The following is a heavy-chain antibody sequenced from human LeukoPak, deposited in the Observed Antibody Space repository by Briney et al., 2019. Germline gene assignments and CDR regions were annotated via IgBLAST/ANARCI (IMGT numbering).Heavy chain of an antibody. CDR3: ARDRGPSADSGIYYQYYFHY. J-gene: IGHJ4*02. V-gene: IGHV1-2*02. D-gene: IGHD3-10*01. Sequence: ASVKVSRKASGYSFTGYYVHWMRQAPGQGLEWMGWINPYSGDTEYEQKFEGRVSMTRDTSIGTAYMEMTRLAPDDTAVYYCARDRGPSADSGIYYQYYFHYWGQGTLVTVSS. CDR2: INPYSGDT. CDR1: GYSFTGYY.